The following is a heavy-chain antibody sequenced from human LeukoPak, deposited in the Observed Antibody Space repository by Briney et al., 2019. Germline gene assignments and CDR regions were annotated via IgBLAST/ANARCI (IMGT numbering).Heavy chain of an antibody. V-gene: IGHV4-59*01. CDR3: AGIAAAGTEAFDY. J-gene: IGHJ4*02. CDR2: IYYSGST. CDR1: GGSISSYY. D-gene: IGHD6-13*01. Sequence: SETLSLTCTVSGGSISSYYWSWIRQPPGKGLEWIGYIYYSGSTNYNPSLKSRVTISVDTSKNQFSLKLSSVTAADTAVYYCAGIAAAGTEAFDYWGQGTLVTVSS.